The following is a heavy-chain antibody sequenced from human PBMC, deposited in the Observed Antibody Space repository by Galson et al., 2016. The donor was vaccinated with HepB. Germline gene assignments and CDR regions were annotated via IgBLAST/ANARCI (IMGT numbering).Heavy chain of an antibody. J-gene: IGHJ4*02. V-gene: IGHV3-7*02. D-gene: IGHD1-26*01. CDR3: ARGGSRPIDY. CDR1: GFTFSSYW. Sequence: SLRLSCAASGFTFSSYWMSWVRQAPGKSLECVANIKQDGSEQYYVDSVKGRFTISRDNAKKSLYLQMNSLRAEDTAVYYCARGGSRPIDYWGQGTLVTVSS. CDR2: IKQDGSEQ.